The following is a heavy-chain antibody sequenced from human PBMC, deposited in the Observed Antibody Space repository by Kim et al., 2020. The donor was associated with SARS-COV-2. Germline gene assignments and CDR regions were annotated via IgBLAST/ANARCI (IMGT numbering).Heavy chain of an antibody. CDR3: ARESGLLWFGELLSEHAFDI. V-gene: IGHV3-21*01. J-gene: IGHJ3*02. CDR1: GFTFSSYS. Sequence: GGSLRLSCAASGFTFSSYSMNWVRQAPGKGLEWVSSISSSSSYIYYADSVKDRFTISRDNAKNSLYLQMNSLRAEDTAVYYCARESGLLWFGELLSEHAFDIWGQGTMVTVSS. CDR2: ISSSSSYI. D-gene: IGHD3-10*01.